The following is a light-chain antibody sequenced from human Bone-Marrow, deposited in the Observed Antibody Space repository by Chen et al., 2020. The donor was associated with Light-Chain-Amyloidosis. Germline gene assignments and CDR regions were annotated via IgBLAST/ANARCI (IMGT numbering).Light chain of an antibody. V-gene: IGLV2-14*01. Sequence: QSALTQPASVSGSPGQSITISCTGTSSDVGGDNHVSWYQQHPDKAPKLMIYEVTNRPSWVPDRFSGSTSDNTASLTIAGLQHEDEADYFCRSDARTNTLVFGSGTRVT. CDR2: EVT. J-gene: IGLJ1*01. CDR1: SSDVGGDNH. CDR3: RSDARTNTLV.